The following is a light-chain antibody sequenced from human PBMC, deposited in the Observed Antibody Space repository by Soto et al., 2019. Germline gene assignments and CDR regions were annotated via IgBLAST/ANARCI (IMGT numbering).Light chain of an antibody. CDR3: SSYTTTFSWV. V-gene: IGLV2-14*01. CDR2: EVS. Sequence: QSALSQPASVSGSPGQSVTISCTGSRADIGSSTSVSWYQQHPGRAPKLVIFEVSERPSGVSNRFSGSKSGNTASLTVSDLQAEDEADYFCSSYTTTFSWVFGGGTKLTVL. CDR1: RADIGSSTS. J-gene: IGLJ3*02.